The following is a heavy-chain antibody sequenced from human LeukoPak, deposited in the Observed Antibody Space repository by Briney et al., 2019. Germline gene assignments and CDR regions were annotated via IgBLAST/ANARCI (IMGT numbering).Heavy chain of an antibody. CDR3: ARDSYSSGWYSD. CDR1: GFTFSNYW. Sequence: GGSLRLSCAASGFTFSNYWMHWVRQAPGKGLVWVSRIKSDGSRTDYADSVKGRFTISRDNAKNSLYLQMNSLRAEDTAVYYCARDSYSSGWYSDWGQGTLVTVSS. J-gene: IGHJ4*02. CDR2: IKSDGSRT. D-gene: IGHD6-19*01. V-gene: IGHV3-74*01.